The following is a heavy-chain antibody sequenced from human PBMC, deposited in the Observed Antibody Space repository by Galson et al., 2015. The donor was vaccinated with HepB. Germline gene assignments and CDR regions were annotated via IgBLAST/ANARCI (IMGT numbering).Heavy chain of an antibody. D-gene: IGHD6-19*01. CDR3: ARVTSSGWYDY. J-gene: IGHJ4*02. CDR2: IYYSGST. V-gene: IGHV4-31*03. Sequence: TLSLTCTVSGGSISSGGYYWSWIRQHPGKGLEWIGYIYYSGSTYYNPSLKSRVTISVDTSKNQFSLKLSSVTAADTAVYYCARVTSSGWYDYWGQGTLVTVPS. CDR1: GGSISSGGYY.